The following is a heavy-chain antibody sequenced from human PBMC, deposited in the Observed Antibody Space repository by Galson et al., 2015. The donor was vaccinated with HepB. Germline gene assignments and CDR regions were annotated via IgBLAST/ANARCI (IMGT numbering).Heavy chain of an antibody. CDR3: VKRGPNDGGAFDI. CDR1: GFTFSIYA. Sequence: SLRLSCAASGFTFSIYAVSWVRQAPGKGLEWVSSISSGGDNTHYADSAKGRFTISRDNSKNTLHIQMNSLRAEDTALYYCVKRGPNDGGAFDIWGQGTMVTVSS. J-gene: IGHJ3*02. V-gene: IGHV3-23*01. D-gene: IGHD3-16*01. CDR2: ISSGGDNT.